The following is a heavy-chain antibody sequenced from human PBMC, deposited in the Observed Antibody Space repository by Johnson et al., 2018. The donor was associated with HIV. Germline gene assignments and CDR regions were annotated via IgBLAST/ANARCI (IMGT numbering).Heavy chain of an antibody. CDR2: IKSDGSSI. V-gene: IGHV3-74*02. CDR1: GFTFSNYW. Sequence: VQLVESGGGLVQPGGSLRLSCVVSGFTFSNYWMHWVRQAPGKGLVWVSRIKSDGSSITYADSVKGRFTISRDNAKNTLYLQMNRLRTGDAAVYYCARGSNMRVSAFDIWGQGTMVTVSS. J-gene: IGHJ3*02. D-gene: IGHD3-16*01. CDR3: ARGSNMRVSAFDI.